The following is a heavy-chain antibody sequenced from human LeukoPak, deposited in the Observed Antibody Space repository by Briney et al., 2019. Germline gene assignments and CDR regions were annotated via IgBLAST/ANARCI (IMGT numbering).Heavy chain of an antibody. Sequence: ASVKVSCEASGYIFSLYFITWVRRVPGQGPEWMGWINPHNGDTYYTESLQGRLTLTTSESTNTADMELTSLRSDDTAVYYCVRRGSSGYYPFEYWGQGTLVTVSS. CDR3: VRRGSSGYYPFEY. D-gene: IGHD3-22*01. CDR2: INPHNGDT. J-gene: IGHJ4*02. CDR1: GYIFSLYF. V-gene: IGHV1-18*04.